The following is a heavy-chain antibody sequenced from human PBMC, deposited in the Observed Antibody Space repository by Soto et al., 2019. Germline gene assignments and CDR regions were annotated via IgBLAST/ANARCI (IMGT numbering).Heavy chain of an antibody. CDR3: ARDRLGATGDY. V-gene: IGHV1-18*01. CDR2: ISAYNANT. Sequence: QVQLVQSGAEVKKPGASVKVSCKASGYTFTSYGISWVRQAPGQGLEWMGWISAYNANTNYAQKLQGRVTMTTDTATSTADMELRSRRADDTAVYFCARDRLGATGDYWGQGTLVTVSS. CDR1: GYTFTSYG. J-gene: IGHJ4*02. D-gene: IGHD1-26*01.